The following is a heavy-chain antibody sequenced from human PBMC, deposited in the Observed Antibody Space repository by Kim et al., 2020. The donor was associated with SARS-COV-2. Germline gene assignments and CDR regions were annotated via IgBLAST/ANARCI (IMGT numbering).Heavy chain of an antibody. CDR2: DT. J-gene: IGHJ2*01. D-gene: IGHD2-8*01. Sequence: DTRYSPSFQGQVTISADKSISTAYLQWSSLKASDTAMYYCARRTYWYFDLWGRGTLVTVSS. CDR3: ARRTYWYFDL. V-gene: IGHV5-51*01.